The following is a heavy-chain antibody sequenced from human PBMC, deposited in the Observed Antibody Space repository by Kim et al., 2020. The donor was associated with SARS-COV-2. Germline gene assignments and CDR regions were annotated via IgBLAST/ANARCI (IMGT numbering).Heavy chain of an antibody. Sequence: ASVKVSCKASGYTFTGYYMHWVRQAPGQGLEWMGWINPNSGGTNYAQKFQGRVTMTRDTSISTAYMELSRLRSDDTAVYYCARDGSGSYYREGYYGMDVWGQGTTVTVSS. V-gene: IGHV1-2*02. CDR3: ARDGSGSYYREGYYGMDV. D-gene: IGHD1-26*01. J-gene: IGHJ6*02. CDR2: INPNSGGT. CDR1: GYTFTGYY.